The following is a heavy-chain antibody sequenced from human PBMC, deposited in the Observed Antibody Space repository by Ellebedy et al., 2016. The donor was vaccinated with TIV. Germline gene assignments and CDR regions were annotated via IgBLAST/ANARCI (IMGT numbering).Heavy chain of an antibody. CDR1: GFTFSSYW. Sequence: GESLKISCAASGFTFSSYWMSWVRQAPGKGLEWVANIKQDGSEKYYVDSVRGRFTISRDNAKKFLYLQLSSVRVEDTALYYCARGLSDYGDFKFDSWGQGTLVTVSS. V-gene: IGHV3-7*03. CDR2: IKQDGSEK. CDR3: ARGLSDYGDFKFDS. J-gene: IGHJ4*02. D-gene: IGHD4-17*01.